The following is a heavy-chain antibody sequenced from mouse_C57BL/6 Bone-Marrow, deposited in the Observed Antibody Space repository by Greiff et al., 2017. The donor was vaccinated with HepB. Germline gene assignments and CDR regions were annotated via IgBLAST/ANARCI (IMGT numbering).Heavy chain of an antibody. J-gene: IGHJ4*01. V-gene: IGHV6-6*01. Sequence: EVKLMESGGGLVQPGGSMKLSCAASGFTFSDAWMDWVRQSPEKGLEWVAEIRNKANNHATYYAESVKGRFTISRDDSKSSVYLQMNSLRAEDTGIYYCTPPITTVVARAMDYWGQGTSVTVSS. CDR3: TPPITTVVARAMDY. CDR2: IRNKANNHAT. D-gene: IGHD1-1*01. CDR1: GFTFSDAW.